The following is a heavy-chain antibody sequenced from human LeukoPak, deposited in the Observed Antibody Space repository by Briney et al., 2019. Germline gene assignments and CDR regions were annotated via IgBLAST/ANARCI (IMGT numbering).Heavy chain of an antibody. J-gene: IGHJ3*02. CDR2: ISTDGTRT. CDR1: GFTFSRYA. CDR3: VQDGALDYGGETALDI. V-gene: IGHV3-23*01. Sequence: GGSLRLSCVASGFTFSRYAMDWVRQAPGKGLEWVSAISTDGTRTFYADSVKGRFTLSRDNSQNTPYLQMNSLRAEDTAVYYCVQDGALDYGGETALDIWGQGTMATVSS. D-gene: IGHD4-23*01.